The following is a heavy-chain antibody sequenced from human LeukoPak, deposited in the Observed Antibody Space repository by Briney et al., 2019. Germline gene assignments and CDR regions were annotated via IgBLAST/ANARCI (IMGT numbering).Heavy chain of an antibody. CDR3: ARQKTDYYDSSGYYIFDY. CDR2: INTNTGNP. V-gene: IGHV7-4-1*02. J-gene: IGHJ4*02. Sequence: ASVKVSCEASGYIFTSYAMNWVRQAPGQGLEWMGWINTNTGNPTYAQGFTGRFVFSLDTSVSTAYLQISSLKAEDTAVYYCARQKTDYYDSSGYYIFDYWGQGTLVTVSS. CDR1: GYIFTSYA. D-gene: IGHD3-22*01.